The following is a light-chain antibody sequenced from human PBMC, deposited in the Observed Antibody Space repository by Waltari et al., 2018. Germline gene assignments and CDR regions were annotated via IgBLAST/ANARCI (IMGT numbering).Light chain of an antibody. CDR3: QQGYMTPRT. J-gene: IGKJ1*01. Sequence: DIQMTQSPSSLSAFVGDRVTITCRASQSVRNFLNWYQQKPGKAPNLLIYAASTLQTGVPSRFSGSGSGTDFTLSISSLQPEDFAMYFCQQGYMTPRTFGQGTKVEIK. CDR2: AAS. CDR1: QSVRNF. V-gene: IGKV1-39*01.